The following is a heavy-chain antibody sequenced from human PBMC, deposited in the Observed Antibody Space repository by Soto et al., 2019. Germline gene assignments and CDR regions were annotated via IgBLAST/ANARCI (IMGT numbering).Heavy chain of an antibody. V-gene: IGHV4-31*03. J-gene: IGHJ6*04. CDR1: GGSISSGGYY. CDR2: IYYSGST. Sequence: QVQLQESGPGLVKPSQTLSLTCTVSGGSISSGGYYWSWIRQHPGKGLEWIGYIYYSGSTYYNPSLKSRVTISVDTSKNQFSLKLSSVTAADTAVYYCARYRRSALLYYYYGMDVWGEGTTVTVSS. CDR3: ARYRRSALLYYYYGMDV. D-gene: IGHD3-16*02.